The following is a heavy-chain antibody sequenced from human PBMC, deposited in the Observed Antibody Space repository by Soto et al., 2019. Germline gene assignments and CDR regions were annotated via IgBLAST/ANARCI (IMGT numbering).Heavy chain of an antibody. V-gene: IGHV3-21*01. CDR1: RFTFSSYS. Sequence: GGSLRLSCAASRFTFSSYSMNWVRQAPGKGLEWVSSISSSSSYIYYADSVKGRFTISRDNAKNSLYLQRNSLRAEDTAVYYCAREGIFGVVSEKDYYYMDVWGKGTTVTVSS. J-gene: IGHJ6*03. CDR2: ISSSSSYI. D-gene: IGHD3-3*01. CDR3: AREGIFGVVSEKDYYYMDV.